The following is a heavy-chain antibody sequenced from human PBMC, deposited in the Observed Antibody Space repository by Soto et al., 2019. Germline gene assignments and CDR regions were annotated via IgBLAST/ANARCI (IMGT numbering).Heavy chain of an antibody. CDR3: AHRSGGNYYRWYFDS. V-gene: IGHV2-5*01. D-gene: IGHD1-26*01. CDR2: ISWKDEK. Sequence: HIPLKESGPTLVKPTQTLPVTGTFSGFSLSTSGAGVCWIRQSPGKDPEWLALISWKDEKRYNPGLKSRLTITKDTSKNQVVLTMTDLDPVDTATYFCAHRSGGNYYRWYFDSWGQGTLVTVSS. CDR1: GFSLSTSGAG. J-gene: IGHJ4*02.